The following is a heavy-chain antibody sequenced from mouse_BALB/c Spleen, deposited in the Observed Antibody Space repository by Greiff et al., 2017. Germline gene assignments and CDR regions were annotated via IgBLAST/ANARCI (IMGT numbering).Heavy chain of an antibody. V-gene: IGHV14-3*02. Sequence: VQLQQSGAELVKPGASVKLSCTASGFNIKDTYMHWVKQRPEQGLEWIGRIDPANGNTKYDPKFQGKATITADTSSNTAYLQLSSLTSEDTAVYYCARGPIYGSSSDFDYWGQGTTLTVSS. D-gene: IGHD1-1*01. CDR1: GFNIKDTY. CDR2: IDPANGNT. CDR3: ARGPIYGSSSDFDY. J-gene: IGHJ2*01.